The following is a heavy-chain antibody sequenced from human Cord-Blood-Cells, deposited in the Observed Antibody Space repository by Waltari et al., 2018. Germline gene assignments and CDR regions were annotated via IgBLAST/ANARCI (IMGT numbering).Heavy chain of an antibody. J-gene: IGHJ4*02. CDR2: FDPEDGET. V-gene: IGHV1-24*01. Sequence: QVQLVQSGAEVKKPGASVKVSCQVSGYTLTSLSMHLVRQSPGNGLEWLGGFDPEDGETIYAQKFQGRVTMTEDTSTDTAYMELSSLRSEDTAVYYCATVSYSSSFDYWGQGTLVTVSS. D-gene: IGHD6-6*01. CDR3: ATVSYSSSFDY. CDR1: GYTLTSLS.